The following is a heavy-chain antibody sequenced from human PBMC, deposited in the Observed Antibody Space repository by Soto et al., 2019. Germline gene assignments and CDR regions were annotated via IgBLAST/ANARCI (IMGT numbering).Heavy chain of an antibody. V-gene: IGHV5-51*01. CDR1: GYSFTSYW. CDR3: ARLGDRVVGALPQFYGMDV. CDR2: IYPGDSDT. D-gene: IGHD1-26*01. J-gene: IGHJ6*02. Sequence: GESLKISCKGSGYSFTSYWIGWVRQMPGKGLEWMGIIYPGDSDTRYSPSFQGQVTISADKSISTAYLQWSSLKASDTAMYYCARLGDRVVGALPQFYGMDVWGQGTTVTVSS.